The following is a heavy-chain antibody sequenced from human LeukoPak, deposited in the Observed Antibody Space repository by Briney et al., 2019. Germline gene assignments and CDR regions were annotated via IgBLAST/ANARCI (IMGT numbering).Heavy chain of an antibody. CDR2: IYYSGST. Sequence: SETLSLTCTVSGGSISSSTYYWGWIRQPPGKGLEWIGSIYYSGSTYYNPSLKSRVTISVDTSKNQFSLKLGSLTAADTAVYYCARFGSGWYYFDYWGQGTLVTVSS. D-gene: IGHD6-19*01. CDR3: ARFGSGWYYFDY. J-gene: IGHJ4*02. V-gene: IGHV4-39*01. CDR1: GGSISSSTYY.